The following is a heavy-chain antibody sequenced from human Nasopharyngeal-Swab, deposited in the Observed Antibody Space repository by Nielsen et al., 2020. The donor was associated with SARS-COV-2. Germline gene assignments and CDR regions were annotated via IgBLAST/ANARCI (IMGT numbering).Heavy chain of an antibody. V-gene: IGHV1-69*06. D-gene: IGHD3-9*01. CDR1: GGSFSSYA. CDR2: IIPIFGTA. Sequence: SVQVSCKASGGSFSSYAISSVRPAPGQGLEWMGGIIPIFGTANYAQKFQGRVTITADKSTSTAYMELSSLRSEDTAVYYCARDRSQYDILTGYPYYFDYWGQGTLVTVSS. CDR3: ARDRSQYDILTGYPYYFDY. J-gene: IGHJ4*02.